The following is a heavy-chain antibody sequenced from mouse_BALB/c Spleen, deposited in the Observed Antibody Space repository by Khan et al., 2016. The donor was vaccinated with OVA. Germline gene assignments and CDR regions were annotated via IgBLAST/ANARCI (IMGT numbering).Heavy chain of an antibody. Sequence: VQLQESGPGLVAPSQSLSITCTVSGFSLTGYGVNWVRQPPGKGLEWLGMIWGDGSTDYNSALKSRLSISKDNSKSQVFLKMNSMQNDDTARYYSASAYYYDRAMDYWGQGTSVTVSS. CDR1: GFSLTGYG. CDR2: IWGDGST. CDR3: ASAYYYDRAMDY. J-gene: IGHJ4*01. V-gene: IGHV2-6-7*01. D-gene: IGHD1-1*01.